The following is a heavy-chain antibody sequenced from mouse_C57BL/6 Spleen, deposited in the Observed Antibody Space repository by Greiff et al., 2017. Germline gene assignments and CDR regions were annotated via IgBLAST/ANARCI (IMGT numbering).Heavy chain of an antibody. D-gene: IGHD1-1*01. CDR3: TKGGTTVEAWFAY. V-gene: IGHV1-5*01. J-gene: IGHJ3*01. CDR1: GYTFTSYW. Sequence: EVQLQQPGTVLVRPGASVKLSCKTSGYTFTSYWMHWVKQRPGRGLEWIGAIYPGNSDTSYNQKFKGKATLTAVTSASTAYMERRSLTNEASAVYYCTKGGTTVEAWFAYWGQGTLVTVSA. CDR2: IYPGNSDT.